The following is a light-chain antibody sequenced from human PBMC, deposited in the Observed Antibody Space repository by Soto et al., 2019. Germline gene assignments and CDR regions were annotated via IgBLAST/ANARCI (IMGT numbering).Light chain of an antibody. CDR1: SSDIGNYNL. CDR3: CSFAGSTPS. Sequence: QSVLTQPASVSGSPGQSITISCTGTSSDIGNYNLVSWYQQHPGKAPKLIIYEGSKRPSGASNRFSASKSGNTASLTISGLQAEDGADYYCCSFAGSTPSFGGGTKLTVL. J-gene: IGLJ2*01. CDR2: EGS. V-gene: IGLV2-23*01.